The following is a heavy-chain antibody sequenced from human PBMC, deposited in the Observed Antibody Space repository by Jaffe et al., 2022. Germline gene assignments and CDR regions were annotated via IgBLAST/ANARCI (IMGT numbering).Heavy chain of an antibody. D-gene: IGHD3-22*01. J-gene: IGHJ5*02. V-gene: IGHV3-30*02. CDR1: GFTFSNHG. CDR2: IGHDGSNK. Sequence: QVQLVESGGGVVQPGGSLRLSCAASGFTFSNHGMHWVRQAPGKGLEWVAFIGHDGSNKYYADSVKGRFTISRDNSKNTLFLQMISLRAEDTAVYYCAKDRRSYHDSSGHYYVLDHWGQGTLVTVSS. CDR3: AKDRRSYHDSSGHYYVLDH.